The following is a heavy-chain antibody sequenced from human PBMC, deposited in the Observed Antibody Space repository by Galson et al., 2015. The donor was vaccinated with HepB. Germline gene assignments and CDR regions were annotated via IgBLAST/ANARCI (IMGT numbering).Heavy chain of an antibody. J-gene: IGHJ4*02. D-gene: IGHD3-22*01. CDR1: GFTFSNYP. Sequence: SLRLFCAASGFTFSNYPMSWVRQAPGKGLEWVSSVSGTTGITNYADSVKGRFTISRDNSKNTVYLQMNSLRAEDTAVYYCVKDLHTNYYDNRGYDFWGQGTLVTVSS. V-gene: IGHV3-23*01. CDR3: VKDLHTNYYDNRGYDF. CDR2: VSGTTGIT.